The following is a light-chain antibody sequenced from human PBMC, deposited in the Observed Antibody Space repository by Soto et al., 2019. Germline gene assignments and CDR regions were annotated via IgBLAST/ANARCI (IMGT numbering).Light chain of an antibody. CDR2: TAS. V-gene: IGKV1-27*01. J-gene: IGKJ2*01. CDR1: QDIRNY. Sequence: IQMTQSPSSLSASVGDRVTITCRASQDIRNYLAWYQQRPGKVPKLLIYTASTLQSGVQSRFSGSGSGTDFTLTISSLQPEDVATYYCHKYDSAPHTFGQGTKVDIK. CDR3: HKYDSAPHT.